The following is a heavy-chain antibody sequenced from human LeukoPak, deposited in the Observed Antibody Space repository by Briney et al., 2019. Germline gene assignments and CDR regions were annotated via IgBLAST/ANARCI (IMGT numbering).Heavy chain of an antibody. Sequence: ASVNVSCKASAYTFTGYYMHWVRQAPGQGLEWMGWINPNSGGTNYAQKFQGRVTMTRDTSISTAYMELSRLRSDDTAVYYCAREIGVRATTEIYGMDVWGQGTTVTVSS. V-gene: IGHV1-2*02. J-gene: IGHJ6*02. CDR3: AREIGVRATTEIYGMDV. D-gene: IGHD4-11*01. CDR2: INPNSGGT. CDR1: AYTFTGYY.